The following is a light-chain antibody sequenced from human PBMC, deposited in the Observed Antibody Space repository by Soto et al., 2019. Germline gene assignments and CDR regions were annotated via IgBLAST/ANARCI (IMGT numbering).Light chain of an antibody. CDR2: DAS. V-gene: IGKV1-5*01. Sequence: DIEMTQSPSTLSASVGDRITISCRASQSIGSWLAWYQQKPGKAPKLLIYDASNLESGVTSRFSGSGSGTEFTLTISSLQPDDFATYYCQQYNSYSQTFGQGTKVQIK. J-gene: IGKJ1*01. CDR3: QQYNSYSQT. CDR1: QSIGSW.